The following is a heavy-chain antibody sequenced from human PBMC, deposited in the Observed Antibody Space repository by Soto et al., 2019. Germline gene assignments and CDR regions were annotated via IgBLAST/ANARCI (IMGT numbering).Heavy chain of an antibody. V-gene: IGHV1-3*04. CDR3: AILGTYYFDNSDNYFDF. D-gene: IGHD3-22*01. J-gene: IGHJ4*02. CDR2: INTGNGNT. Sequence: QVQLVQSGAEEMKPGASVKVSCKASGYTLTRYSIHWVRQAPGQRLEWMGWINTGNGNTKFSQKFQGRVTITRDTSASTAYMELPGLRSEDTAVYYCAILGTYYFDNSDNYFDFWGQGTLVTVSS. CDR1: GYTLTRYS.